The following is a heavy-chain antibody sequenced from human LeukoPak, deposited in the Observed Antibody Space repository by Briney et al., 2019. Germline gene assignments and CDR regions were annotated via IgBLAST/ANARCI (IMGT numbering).Heavy chain of an antibody. J-gene: IGHJ4*02. CDR2: ISAYNGNT. D-gene: IGHD2-2*01. V-gene: IGHV1-18*01. CDR3: ARDLQSIVVVPAAIEY. CDR1: GYTFTSYG. Sequence: GASVKVSCKASGYTFTSYGISWVRQAPGQGLEWMGWISAYNGNTNYAQKLQGRVTMTTDTSTSTAYMELRSLRSDDTAVYYCARDLQSIVVVPAAIEYWGQGTLVTVSS.